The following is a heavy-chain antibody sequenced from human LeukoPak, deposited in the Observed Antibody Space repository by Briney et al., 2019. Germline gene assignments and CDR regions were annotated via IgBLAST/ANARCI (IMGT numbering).Heavy chain of an antibody. V-gene: IGHV1-46*01. CDR1: GYTFTSYY. Sequence: ASVKVSCKASGYTFTSYYMHWVRQAPGQGLEWMGIINPSGGSTSYAQKFQGRVTMTRDTSTSTVYMELSSLRSEDTAVYYCARDTYYYDSSGYPPPFDYWGQEPWSPSPQ. CDR3: ARDTYYYDSSGYPPPFDY. J-gene: IGHJ4*01. D-gene: IGHD3-22*01. CDR2: INPSGGST.